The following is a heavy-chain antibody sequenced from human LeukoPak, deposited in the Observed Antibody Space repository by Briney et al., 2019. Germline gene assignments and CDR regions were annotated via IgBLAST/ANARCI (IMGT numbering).Heavy chain of an antibody. CDR3: TGGVESGNYLHY. D-gene: IGHD3-3*01. Sequence: GGSLRLSCAASGFTFSNAKMSWVRQAPGKGLEWVGRIKSKTDGGTTDYAAPVKGRFTISRDDSKNTLYLQMITLETEDTAVYYCTGGVESGNYLHYWGQGTLVTVPS. V-gene: IGHV3-15*01. CDR2: IKSKTDGGTT. J-gene: IGHJ4*02. CDR1: GFTFSNAK.